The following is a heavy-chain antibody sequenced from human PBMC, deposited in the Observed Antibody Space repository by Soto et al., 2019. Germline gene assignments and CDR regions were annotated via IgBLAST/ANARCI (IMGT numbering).Heavy chain of an antibody. Sequence: SETLSLTCTVSGGSVNSSNYYWGWIRQSPGKGLEWIGSIYYSGSTYYNPSLESRVTIPVDKSKNQFSLKVISVTAADTAVYYCARLEGLATISYYFDYWGQGTLVTVSA. V-gene: IGHV4-39*01. J-gene: IGHJ4*02. D-gene: IGHD3-9*01. CDR2: IYYSGST. CDR1: GGSVNSSNYY. CDR3: ARLEGLATISYYFDY.